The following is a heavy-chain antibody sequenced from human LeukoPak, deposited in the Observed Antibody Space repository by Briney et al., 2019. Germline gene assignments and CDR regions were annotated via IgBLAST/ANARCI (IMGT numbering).Heavy chain of an antibody. D-gene: IGHD3-10*01. V-gene: IGHV1-46*01. CDR2: INPSGGST. Sequence: ASVKVSCKASGYTFTSYYMHWVRQAPGQGLEWIGIINPSGGSTSYAQKFQGRVTMTRDMSTSTVYMELSSLRSEDTAVYYCAREHSGQKNSGSRPGDYWGQGTLVTVSS. CDR1: GYTFTSYY. CDR3: AREHSGQKNSGSRPGDY. J-gene: IGHJ4*02.